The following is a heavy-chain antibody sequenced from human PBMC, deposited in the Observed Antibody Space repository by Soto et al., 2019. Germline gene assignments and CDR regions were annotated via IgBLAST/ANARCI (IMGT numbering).Heavy chain of an antibody. CDR1: GFTFSNSW. CDR2: ISSDGSSA. CDR3: AKGSEWLVTWDFDY. D-gene: IGHD6-19*01. J-gene: IGHJ4*02. V-gene: IGHV3-74*01. Sequence: EVQLVESGGDLVQPGGSLRLSCAASGFTFSNSWMHWVRQAPGKGLVWVSRISSDGSSATYADSVKGRFTMSRDNAKNTLYLQMNSLRAEDTALYYCAKGSEWLVTWDFDYWGQGTLVTVSS.